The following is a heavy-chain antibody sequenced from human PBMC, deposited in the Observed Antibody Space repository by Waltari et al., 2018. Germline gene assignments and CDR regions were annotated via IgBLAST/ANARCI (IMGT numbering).Heavy chain of an antibody. CDR3: ARRGSAAGDYYFDY. V-gene: IGHV4-38-2*01. CDR2: IYHSGST. Sequence: QVQLQESGPGLVKPSETLSLSCAVSGYSIGSGYYWGWIRKPPGKGLEWIGSIYHSGSTNYNPSLKSRVTISVDTSKNQFSLKLSSVTAADTAVYYCARRGSAAGDYYFDYWGQGTLVTVSS. D-gene: IGHD6-13*01. J-gene: IGHJ4*02. CDR1: GYSIGSGYY.